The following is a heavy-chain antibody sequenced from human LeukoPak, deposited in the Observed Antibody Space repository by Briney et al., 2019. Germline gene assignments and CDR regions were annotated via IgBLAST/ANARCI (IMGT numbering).Heavy chain of an antibody. D-gene: IGHD3-22*01. CDR2: IIPIFGTA. CDR1: GGTFSSYA. Sequence: SVKVSCKASGGTFSSYAINWVRQAPGQGLEWMGRIIPIFGTANYAQKFQGRVTITTDESTSTAYMDLSSLRSEDTAVYYCARGEDTSGYYLAYFDYWGQGTLVTVSS. CDR3: ARGEDTSGYYLAYFDY. J-gene: IGHJ4*02. V-gene: IGHV1-69*05.